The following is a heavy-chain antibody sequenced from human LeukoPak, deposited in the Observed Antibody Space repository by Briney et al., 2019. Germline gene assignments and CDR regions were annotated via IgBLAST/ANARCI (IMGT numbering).Heavy chain of an antibody. J-gene: IGHJ4*02. D-gene: IGHD6-13*01. CDR1: GGTFSSYA. CDR2: IIPIFGTA. V-gene: IGHV1-69*05. CDR3: TRSADPGEVAAAVDY. Sequence: SVKVSCKASGGTFSSYAISWVRQAPGQGLEWMGGIIPIFGTANYAQKFQGRVTITTDESTSTAYMELSSLRSEDTAVYYYTRSADPGEVAAAVDYWGQGTLVTVSS.